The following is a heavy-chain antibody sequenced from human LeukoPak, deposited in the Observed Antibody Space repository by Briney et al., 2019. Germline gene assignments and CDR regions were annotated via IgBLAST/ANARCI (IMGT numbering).Heavy chain of an antibody. J-gene: IGHJ5*02. CDR1: GYTFTSYG. V-gene: IGHV1-18*01. CDR3: ARSIGSYSPNWFDP. Sequence: ASEKVSCKASGYTFTSYGISWVRQAPGQGLEWMGWISAYNGNTNYAQKLQGRVTMTTDTSTSTAYMELRSLRSDDTAVYYCARSIGSYSPNWFDPWGQGTLVTVSS. CDR2: ISAYNGNT. D-gene: IGHD1-26*01.